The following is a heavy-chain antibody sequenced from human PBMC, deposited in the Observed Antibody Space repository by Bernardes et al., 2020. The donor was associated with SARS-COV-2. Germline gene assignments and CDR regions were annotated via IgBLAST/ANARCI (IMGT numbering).Heavy chain of an antibody. J-gene: IGHJ4*02. D-gene: IGHD3-22*01. CDR2: INNDGRTI. V-gene: IGHV3-74*01. Sequence: GGYRSPPRAVSGFTLSRYWIHWVGPVPGKGLVWVSRINNDGRTITYADSVKGRFIISRDNAKNTLYLQMNSLRVEDAAMYYCVRSACSGGSGYFFDSWGQGTLVTVSS. CDR3: VRSACSGGSGYFFDS. CDR1: GFTLSRYW.